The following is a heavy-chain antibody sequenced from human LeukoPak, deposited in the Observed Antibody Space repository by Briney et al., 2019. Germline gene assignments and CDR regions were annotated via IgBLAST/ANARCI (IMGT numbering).Heavy chain of an antibody. J-gene: IGHJ5*02. V-gene: IGHV1-2*02. CDR3: ARGQGVTVIKVGKNWFDP. CDR1: GYTFTGYY. Sequence: ASVKVSCKASGYTFTGYYMHWVRQAPGQGLEWMGWINPNSGGTNYAQKFQGRVTMTRDTSISTAYMELSRLRSDDTAVYYCARGQGVTVIKVGKNWFDPWSQGTQVIVSP. CDR2: INPNSGGT. D-gene: IGHD3-22*01.